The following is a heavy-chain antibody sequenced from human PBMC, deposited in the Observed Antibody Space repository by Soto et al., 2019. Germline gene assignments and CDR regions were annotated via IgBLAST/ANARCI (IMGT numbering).Heavy chain of an antibody. CDR1: GGTFRNYP. CDR2: IFPLTDIP. CDR3: SSGPLVVLNYFES. J-gene: IGHJ4*02. Sequence: QVQLVQSGTEVKKPGSSVKVSCKASGGTFRNYPINWVRQAPGQGLEWMGSIFPLTDIPDYAQNFQSRLTISADKSTRTAYMALSSLTSDDTAMYLCSSGPLVVLNYFESWGQGTLVTVSS. V-gene: IGHV1-69*02.